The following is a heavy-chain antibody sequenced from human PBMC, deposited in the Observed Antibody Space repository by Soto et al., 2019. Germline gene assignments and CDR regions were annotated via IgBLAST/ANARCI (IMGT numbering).Heavy chain of an antibody. V-gene: IGHV3-23*01. CDR2: ISGSGDYT. D-gene: IGHD2-8*01. J-gene: IGHJ4*02. CDR3: AKGSTNYRPYSSDN. CDR1: GFTFSNYA. Sequence: PGGSLRLSYAASGFTFSNYAMSWVRQAPGEGLEWVSVISGSGDYTWHADSAKGRFTISRDNSRNTLYLQMNSLRAEDTAVYYCAKGSTNYRPYSSDNWGKGALVTVSS.